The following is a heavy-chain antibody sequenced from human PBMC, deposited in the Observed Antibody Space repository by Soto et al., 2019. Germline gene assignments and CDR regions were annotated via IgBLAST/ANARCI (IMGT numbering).Heavy chain of an antibody. CDR3: ARGPSGDKVDY. CDR2: IYAGGTT. V-gene: IGHV4-30-4*01. Sequence: ASETLSLTCTVSGGSISSHDSCWSFGHIYAGGTTYNNPSLQSRITISVDTSKTQFSLKLNSVSAADTAVYYCARGPSGDKVDYWGQGILVTVSS. CDR1: GGSISSHDSC. D-gene: IGHD7-27*01. J-gene: IGHJ4*02.